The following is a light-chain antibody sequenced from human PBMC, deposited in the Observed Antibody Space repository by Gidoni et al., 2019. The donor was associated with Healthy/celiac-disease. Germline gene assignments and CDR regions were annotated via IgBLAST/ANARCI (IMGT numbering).Light chain of an antibody. J-gene: IGKJ3*01. CDR3: QQYNSYPCT. Sequence: DLPFFHSPSTLSASVGDRVTISCRASQSISSWLAWYQQKPGKAPKRLIYDASSWESGVPARFSGSGSGTEFTLTISSLQPEDFATYYCQQYNSYPCTFXPXTKVDIK. CDR1: QSISSW. V-gene: IGKV1-5*01. CDR2: DAS.